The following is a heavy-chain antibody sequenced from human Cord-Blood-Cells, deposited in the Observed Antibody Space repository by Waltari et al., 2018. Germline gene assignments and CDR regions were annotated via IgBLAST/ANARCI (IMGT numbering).Heavy chain of an antibody. CDR3: ARGRNWYYYYYMDV. J-gene: IGHJ6*03. V-gene: IGHV1-8*01. CDR2: MNTNSGNT. Sequence: GQGLEWMGWMNTNSGNTGYAQKFQGRVTMTRNTSISTAYMELSSLRSEDTALYYCARGRNWYYYYYMDVWGKGTTVTVSS. D-gene: IGHD1-20*01.